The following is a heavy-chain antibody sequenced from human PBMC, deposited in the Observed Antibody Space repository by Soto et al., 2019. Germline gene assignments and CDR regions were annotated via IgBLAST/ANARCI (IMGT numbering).Heavy chain of an antibody. CDR1: GYSVNIYW. V-gene: IGHV5-51*01. D-gene: IGHD5-12*01. J-gene: IGHJ6*02. CDR2: IYPGDSDT. Sequence: PGESRSIACHGSGYSVNIYWSGRVRQMTGKGLEWMGIIYPGDSDTRYSPSFQGQVTISADKSISTAYLQWSSLKASDTAMYYCARRATSDYYYGMDVWGQGTTVTVSS. CDR3: ARRATSDYYYGMDV.